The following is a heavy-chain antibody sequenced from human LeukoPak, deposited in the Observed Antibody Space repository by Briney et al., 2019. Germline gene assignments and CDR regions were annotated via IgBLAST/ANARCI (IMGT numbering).Heavy chain of an antibody. V-gene: IGHV3-48*03. CDR1: GFTFSSYE. J-gene: IGHJ4*02. CDR2: ITSSGSII. Sequence: GGSLRLSCAAFGFTFSSYEMNWVRQAPGKGLEWVSYITSSGSIIYYADSVKGRFTISRDNAKNSLFLQMNSLRAEDTAVYYCARSGLPGIAVAADFDYWGQGTLVTVSS. D-gene: IGHD6-19*01. CDR3: ARSGLPGIAVAADFDY.